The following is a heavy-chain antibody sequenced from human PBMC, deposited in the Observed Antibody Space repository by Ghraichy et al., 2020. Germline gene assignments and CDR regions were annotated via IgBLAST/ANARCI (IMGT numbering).Heavy chain of an antibody. Sequence: GESLRLSCAASGFTFSSYAMSWVRQAPGKGLEWVSAISGSGGSTYYADSVKGRFTISRDNSKNTLYLQMNSLRAEDTAVYYCAKAAGGGATHYYYYGMDVWGQGTTVTVSS. CDR3: AKAAGGGATHYYYYGMDV. D-gene: IGHD1-26*01. CDR2: ISGSGGST. CDR1: GFTFSSYA. V-gene: IGHV3-23*01. J-gene: IGHJ6*02.